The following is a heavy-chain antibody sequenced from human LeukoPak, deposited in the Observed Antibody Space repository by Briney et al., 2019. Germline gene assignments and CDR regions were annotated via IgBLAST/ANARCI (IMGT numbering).Heavy chain of an antibody. D-gene: IGHD2-15*01. Sequence: PPGGSLRLSCAASGFTFSSYAMSWVRQAPGKGLEWVSAISGSGGSTYYAHSVKGRFTIPRDNSKNTLYLQMNSLRAEDTAVYYCAQVPPFIGCSGGSCYSGGWFDPWGQGTLVTVSS. CDR1: GFTFSSYA. CDR2: ISGSGGST. CDR3: AQVPPFIGCSGGSCYSGGWFDP. J-gene: IGHJ5*02. V-gene: IGHV3-23*01.